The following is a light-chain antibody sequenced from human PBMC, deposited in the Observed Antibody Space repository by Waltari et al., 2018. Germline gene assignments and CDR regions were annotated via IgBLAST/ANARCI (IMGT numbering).Light chain of an antibody. J-gene: IGLJ3*02. CDR1: SGSLSSTSY. CDR3: LLYMGSGIWV. Sequence: QTVVTQEPSLSVSPGGTVTLTCALSSGSLSSTSYASWYQQRPGQNPPTLGYKANIRSSGVPGRFSGSVLGNKAVLIITGAQAEDESTYYCLLYMGSGIWVFGGGTKLTVL. V-gene: IGLV8-61*01. CDR2: KAN.